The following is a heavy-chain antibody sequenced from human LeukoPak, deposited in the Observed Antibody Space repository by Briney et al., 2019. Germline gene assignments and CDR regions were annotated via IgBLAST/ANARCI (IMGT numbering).Heavy chain of an antibody. D-gene: IGHD2-8*01. CDR2: ISYDGTNK. Sequence: GGSLRLSCAASGFTFSSYAMHWVRQAPGKGLEWVAVISYDGTNKYYADSVKGRFTISRDNSKNTLYLQMNSLRAEDTAVYYCARDPCANGVCYYFDYWGQGTLVTVSS. V-gene: IGHV3-30*04. CDR1: GFTFSSYA. J-gene: IGHJ4*02. CDR3: ARDPCANGVCYYFDY.